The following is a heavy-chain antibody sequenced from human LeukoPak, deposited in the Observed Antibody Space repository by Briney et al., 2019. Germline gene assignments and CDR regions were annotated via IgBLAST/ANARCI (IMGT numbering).Heavy chain of an antibody. J-gene: IGHJ4*02. CDR1: GGTFSSYA. CDR2: IIPIFGTA. D-gene: IGHD6-13*01. V-gene: IGHV1-69*01. CDR3: ARELDQQLVWDY. Sequence: SVKVSCKASGGTFSSYAISWVRQAPGQGLEWMGGIIPIFGTANYAQKFQGRVTITADESTSTAYMELSSLRSEDTAVYYCARELDQQLVWDYWGQGTLVTVSS.